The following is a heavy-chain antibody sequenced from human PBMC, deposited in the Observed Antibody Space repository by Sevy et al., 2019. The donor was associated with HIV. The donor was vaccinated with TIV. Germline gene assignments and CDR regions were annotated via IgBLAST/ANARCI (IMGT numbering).Heavy chain of an antibody. D-gene: IGHD3-22*01. V-gene: IGHV3-48*01. Sequence: GESLKISCAASGFTFSSYSMNWVRQAPGKGLEWVSYISSSSSTIYYADSVKGRFTISRDNAKNTLYLQMNSLRAEDTAVYYCASIDYYDSSGYSPFQHWGQGTLVTVSS. CDR3: ASIDYYDSSGYSPFQH. J-gene: IGHJ1*01. CDR2: ISSSSSTI. CDR1: GFTFSSYS.